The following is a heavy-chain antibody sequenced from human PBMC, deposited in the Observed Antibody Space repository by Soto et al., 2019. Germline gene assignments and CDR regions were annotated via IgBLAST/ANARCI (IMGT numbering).Heavy chain of an antibody. D-gene: IGHD6-6*01. J-gene: IGHJ4*02. CDR1: GFTFSSYG. Sequence: QVQLVESGGGVVQPGRSLRLSCAASGFTFSSYGMHWVRQAPGKGLEWVAVISYDGSNKYYADSVKGRFTISRDNSKNTLYLQMNSLRAEDTAVYYCAKDHSSYYFDYWGQGTLVTVSS. V-gene: IGHV3-30*18. CDR2: ISYDGSNK. CDR3: AKDHSSYYFDY.